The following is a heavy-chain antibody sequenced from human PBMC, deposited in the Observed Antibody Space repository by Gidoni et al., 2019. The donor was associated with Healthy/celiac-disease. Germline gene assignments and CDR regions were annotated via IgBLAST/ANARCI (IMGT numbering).Heavy chain of an antibody. CDR1: GLTFSKAW. Sequence: EVQLVESGGGLVKPGGSLRLSCAASGLTFSKAWMSWVRQAPGKGLEWVGRIKSKTDGGTTDYAAPVKGRFTISRDDSKNTLYLQMNSLKTEDTAVYYCTTLSSGWTFGAFDIWGQGTMVTVSS. CDR3: TTLSSGWTFGAFDI. D-gene: IGHD6-19*01. J-gene: IGHJ3*02. V-gene: IGHV3-15*01. CDR2: IKSKTDGGTT.